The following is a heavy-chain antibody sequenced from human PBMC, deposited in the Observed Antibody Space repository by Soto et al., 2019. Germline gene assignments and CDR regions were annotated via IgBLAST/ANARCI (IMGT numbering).Heavy chain of an antibody. CDR3: ARGPTPDIVVVPAAAYNWFDP. D-gene: IGHD2-2*01. CDR1: GYTFTSYY. V-gene: IGHV1-46*01. J-gene: IGHJ5*02. CDR2: INPRDGRT. Sequence: ASVKVSCKASGYTFTSYYMHWVRQAPGQGLEWMGIINPRDGRTSYAQKFQGRVTITADESTSTAYMELSSLRSEDTAVYYCARGPTPDIVVVPAAAYNWFDPWGQGTLVTVSS.